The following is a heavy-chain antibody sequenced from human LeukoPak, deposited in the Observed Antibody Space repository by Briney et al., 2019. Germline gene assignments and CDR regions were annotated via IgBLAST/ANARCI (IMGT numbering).Heavy chain of an antibody. J-gene: IGHJ3*02. V-gene: IGHV6-1*01. CDR3: ARERYSGSYYLEDAFDI. Sequence: SQTLSLTCAISEDSVSSNSAAWNWIRQSPSRGLEWLGRTYYRSKWYNDYAVSVKSRITINPDTSKNQFSLQLNSVTPEDTAVYYCARERYSGSYYLEDAFDIWGQGTMVTVSS. CDR1: EDSVSSNSAA. CDR2: TYYRSKWYN. D-gene: IGHD1-26*01.